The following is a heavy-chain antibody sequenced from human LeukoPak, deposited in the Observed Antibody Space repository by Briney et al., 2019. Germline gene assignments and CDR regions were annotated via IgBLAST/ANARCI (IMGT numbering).Heavy chain of an antibody. CDR2: INPNSGGT. Sequence: GASVKVSCKASGYTFTGYYMHWVRQAPGQGLEWMGWINPNSGGTNYAQKFQGRFTMTRDTSISTAYMELSRLRSDDTAVYYCARDPSGSGWYLVFDYWGQGTLVTVSS. CDR3: ARDPSGSGWYLVFDY. D-gene: IGHD6-19*01. CDR1: GYTFTGYY. V-gene: IGHV1-2*02. J-gene: IGHJ4*02.